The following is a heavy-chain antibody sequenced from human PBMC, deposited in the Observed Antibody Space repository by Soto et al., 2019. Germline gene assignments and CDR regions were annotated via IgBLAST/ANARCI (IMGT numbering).Heavy chain of an antibody. Sequence: EVQLVESGGGLVQPGGSLRLSCATSGFTFIGYTLSWVRQAPGKGLELVSYISSANSAIYYADSVKGRSAISRDNAKTSMFLHLHSLRAEDTAIYYCARVGWELTFDYWGQGAQVTVSS. V-gene: IGHV3-48*01. CDR2: ISSANSAI. D-gene: IGHD1-7*01. CDR1: GFTFIGYT. J-gene: IGHJ4*02. CDR3: ARVGWELTFDY.